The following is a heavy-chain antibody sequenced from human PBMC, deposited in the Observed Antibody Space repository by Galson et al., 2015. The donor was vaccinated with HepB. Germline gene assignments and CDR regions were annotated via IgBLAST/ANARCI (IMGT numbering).Heavy chain of an antibody. CDR1: GDSISNSDYY. D-gene: IGHD3-3*01. V-gene: IGHV4-30-4*01. CDR2: IYYTGST. CDR3: ARSRPRPIFLY. J-gene: IGHJ4*02. Sequence: TLSLTCTVSGDSISNSDYYWNWIRQPPGKGLEWIGYIYYTGSTYYNPSLKSRVTISVDTSKNQFSLKLSSVTAADTAVYCCARSRPRPIFLYWGQGTLVTVSS.